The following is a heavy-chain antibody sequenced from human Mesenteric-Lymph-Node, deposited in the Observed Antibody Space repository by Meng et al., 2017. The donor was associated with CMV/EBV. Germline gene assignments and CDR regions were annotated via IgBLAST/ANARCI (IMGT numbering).Heavy chain of an antibody. CDR2: IRRDGSEK. CDR1: GFNFNIFF. CDR3: AESIESRL. J-gene: IGHJ4*02. V-gene: IGHV3-7*01. D-gene: IGHD6-6*01. Sequence: GGSLRLSCAASGFNFNIFFMSWVRQAPGKGLEWVASIRRDGSEKYYVDLVKGRFTISRDNAKNSLYLQMNDLRAEDTAVYYCAESIESRLRGQGTMVTVSS.